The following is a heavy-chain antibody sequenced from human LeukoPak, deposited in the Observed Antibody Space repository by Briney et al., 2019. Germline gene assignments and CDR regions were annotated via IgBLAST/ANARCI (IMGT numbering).Heavy chain of an antibody. D-gene: IGHD3-16*01. V-gene: IGHV4-38-2*01. CDR3: ARYAWGTAADPY. J-gene: IGHJ4*02. CDR1: GYSISSGYY. CDR2: IYHSGST. Sequence: SETLSLTCAVSGYSISSGYYWGWIRQPPRKGLEWIGSIYHSGSTYYNPSLKGRVTISVDTSKNQFSLKLSSVTAADTAVYYCARYAWGTAADPYWGQGTLVTVSS.